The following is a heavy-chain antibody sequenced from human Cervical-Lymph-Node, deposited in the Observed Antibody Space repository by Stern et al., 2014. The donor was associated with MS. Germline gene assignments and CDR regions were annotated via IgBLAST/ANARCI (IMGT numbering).Heavy chain of an antibody. V-gene: IGHV3-7*01. CDR2: IRQDGYDK. J-gene: IGHJ4*02. CDR1: GFSFGTSW. Sequence: QLVESGGGLVPPGGSLRLSCVASGFSFGTSWMSWVRQPPGRGLEWVANIRQDGYDKFYVDSVKGRFTISRDNARNSLYLQMNSLTVADTAVYYCARDRRAFLDYWGQGTHVAVSS. D-gene: IGHD2/OR15-2a*01. CDR3: ARDRRAFLDY.